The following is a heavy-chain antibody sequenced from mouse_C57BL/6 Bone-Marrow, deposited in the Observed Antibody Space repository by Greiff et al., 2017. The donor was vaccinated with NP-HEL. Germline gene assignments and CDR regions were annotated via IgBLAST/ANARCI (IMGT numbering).Heavy chain of an antibody. D-gene: IGHD2-4*01. V-gene: IGHV1-81*01. CDR3: ARMRLRRDWYFDV. J-gene: IGHJ1*03. Sequence: QVQLQQSGAELARPGASVKLSCKASGYTFTSYGISWVKQRTGQGLEWIGEIYPRSGNTYYNEKFKGQATLTADKSSSTAYMELRSLTSEDSAVYFCARMRLRRDWYFDVWGTGTTVTVSS. CDR1: GYTFTSYG. CDR2: IYPRSGNT.